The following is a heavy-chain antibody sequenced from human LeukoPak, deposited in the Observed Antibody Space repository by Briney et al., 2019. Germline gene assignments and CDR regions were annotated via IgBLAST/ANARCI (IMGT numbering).Heavy chain of an antibody. CDR1: GGSISSSSYY. CDR3: ASTTSAISSGIDY. J-gene: IGHJ4*02. Sequence: SETLSLTRTVSGGSISSSSYYWGWIRQPPGKGLEWIGSIYYSGSTYYNPSLKSRVTISVDTSKNQFSLKLSSVTAADTAVYYCASTTSAISSGIDYWGQGTLVTVSS. CDR2: IYYSGST. D-gene: IGHD6-19*01. V-gene: IGHV4-39*07.